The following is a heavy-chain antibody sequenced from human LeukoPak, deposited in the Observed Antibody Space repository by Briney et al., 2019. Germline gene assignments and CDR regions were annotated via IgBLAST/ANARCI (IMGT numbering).Heavy chain of an antibody. CDR1: GGSITSSSYD. Sequence: SETLSLTCTGSGGSITSSSYDWRWLRQPPGKVLGWIGSIYYSGSTYYNPSLESRVTISVDTSKNPLSLNLNSVTAADTAVYYCARARAASGQTILDYWGQGTLVTVSA. D-gene: IGHD6-13*01. CDR3: ARARAASGQTILDY. J-gene: IGHJ4*02. CDR2: IYYSGST. V-gene: IGHV4-39*07.